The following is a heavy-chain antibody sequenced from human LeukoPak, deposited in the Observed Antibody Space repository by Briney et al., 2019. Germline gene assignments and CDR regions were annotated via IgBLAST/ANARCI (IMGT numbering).Heavy chain of an antibody. CDR2: IYYSGST. D-gene: IGHD5-24*01. V-gene: IGHV4-59*08. CDR3: ASARWDY. J-gene: IGHJ4*02. CDR1: GGSISSYY. Sequence: SETLSLTCTVSGGSISSYYWSWIRQPPGKGLEWIGYIYYSGSTNYNPSLKSRVTISVDKSNNHFSLNLNSVTAADTAVYYCASARWDYWGQGILVTVSS.